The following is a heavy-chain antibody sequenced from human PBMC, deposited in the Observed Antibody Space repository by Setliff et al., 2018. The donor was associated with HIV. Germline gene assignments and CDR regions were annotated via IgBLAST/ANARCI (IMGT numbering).Heavy chain of an antibody. CDR3: ARQSGYTRGWDIFGVVAGSFDI. Sequence: SETLSLTCTVSGGSISSGGYYWAWIRQPPGKGLEWIANIHHSGTTYYNPSLESRVTISVDTSKNQFSLKLNSVTAADTAVYFCARQSGYTRGWDIFGVVAGSFDIWGQGTMVTVSS. V-gene: IGHV4-39*01. CDR1: GGSISSGGYY. J-gene: IGHJ3*02. D-gene: IGHD3-3*01. CDR2: IHHSGTT.